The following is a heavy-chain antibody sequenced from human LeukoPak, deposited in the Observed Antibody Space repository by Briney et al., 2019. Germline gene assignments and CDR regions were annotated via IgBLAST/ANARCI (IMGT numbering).Heavy chain of an antibody. CDR3: ARDGAGSGMRAFDY. D-gene: IGHD3-10*01. V-gene: IGHV3-33*01. CDR1: GFTFSSYG. J-gene: IGHJ4*02. Sequence: GGSLRLSCAASGFTFSSYGMHWVRQAPGKGLEWVAVIWYDGSNKYYADSVKRRFTISRDNSKNTLYLQMNSLRAEDTAVYYCARDGAGSGMRAFDYWGQGTLVTVSS. CDR2: IWYDGSNK.